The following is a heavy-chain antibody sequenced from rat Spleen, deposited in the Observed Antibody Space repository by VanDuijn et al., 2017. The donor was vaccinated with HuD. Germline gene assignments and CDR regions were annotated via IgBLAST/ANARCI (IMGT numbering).Heavy chain of an antibody. CDR3: SRGDYFDY. CDR2: INTGSGGT. CDR1: GYTFANYD. Sequence: QVQLQQSGAELAKPGSSVKISCKASGYTFANYDVNWIKQTTGQGLDYIGYINTGSGGTYYNEKFKGKATLTVDKSSSTAFMELSSLTPEDTAVYYCSRGDYFDYWGQGVMVTVSP. J-gene: IGHJ2*01. V-gene: IGHV1-57*01.